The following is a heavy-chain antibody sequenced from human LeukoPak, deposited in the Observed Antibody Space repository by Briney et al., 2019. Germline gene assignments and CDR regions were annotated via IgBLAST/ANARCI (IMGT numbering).Heavy chain of an antibody. D-gene: IGHD6-19*01. V-gene: IGHV4-59*01. CDR2: IYYSGST. Sequence: SETLSLTCTVSGGSISSYYWSWIRQPPGKGLEWIGYIYYSGSTNYNPSLKSRVTISVDTSKNQFSLKLSSVTAADTAVYYCAGDIWDSSGSDYWGQGTLVTVSS. J-gene: IGHJ4*02. CDR1: GGSISSYY. CDR3: AGDIWDSSGSDY.